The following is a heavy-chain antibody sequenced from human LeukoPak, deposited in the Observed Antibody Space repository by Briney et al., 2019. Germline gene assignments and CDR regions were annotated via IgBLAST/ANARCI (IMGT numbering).Heavy chain of an antibody. J-gene: IGHJ4*02. CDR1: GGSISSSSYY. CDR3: ARMVQYSSSWFDY. D-gene: IGHD6-13*01. Sequence: PSETLSLTCTVSGGSISSSSYYWGWIRQPPGKGLEWIGSIYYSGSTYYNPSLKSRVTIPVDTSKNQFSLKLSSVTAADTAVYYCARMVQYSSSWFDYWGQGTLVTVSS. V-gene: IGHV4-39*01. CDR2: IYYSGST.